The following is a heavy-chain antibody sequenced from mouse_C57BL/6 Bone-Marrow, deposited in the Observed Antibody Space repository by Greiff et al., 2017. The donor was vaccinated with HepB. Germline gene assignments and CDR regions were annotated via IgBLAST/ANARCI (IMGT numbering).Heavy chain of an antibody. CDR2: IRNKANGYTT. V-gene: IGHV7-3*01. J-gene: IGHJ1*03. Sequence: EVQLVESGGGLVQPGGSLSLSCAASGFTFTDYYMSWVRQPPGKALEWLGFIRNKANGYTTEYSASVKGRFTISRDNSQSILYRQMNALRAEDSATYYCARYGSSYGYFDVWGTGTTVTVSS. D-gene: IGHD1-1*01. CDR1: GFTFTDYY. CDR3: ARYGSSYGYFDV.